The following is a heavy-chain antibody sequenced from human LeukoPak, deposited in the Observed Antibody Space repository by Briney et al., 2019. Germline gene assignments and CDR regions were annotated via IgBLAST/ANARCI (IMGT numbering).Heavy chain of an antibody. V-gene: IGHV1-69*06. CDR1: RGTFSSYA. Sequence: SVKVSCKASRGTFSSYAISWVRQAPGQGLEWMGGIIPIFDTANYAQEFQGRVTITADKSTTTAYMELSSLRSEDTAMYFCARDLGDSSGYYWGGYYGMDVWGQGTTVIVSS. CDR2: IIPIFDTA. CDR3: ARDLGDSSGYYWGGYYGMDV. D-gene: IGHD3-22*01. J-gene: IGHJ6*02.